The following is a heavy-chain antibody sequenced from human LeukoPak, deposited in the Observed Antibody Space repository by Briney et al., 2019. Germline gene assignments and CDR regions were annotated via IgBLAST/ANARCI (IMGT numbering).Heavy chain of an antibody. D-gene: IGHD3-16*01. J-gene: IGHJ4*02. CDR2: LSRTGDYT. V-gene: IGHV3-23*01. Sequence: GGSLRLSCAASGCSFSGCGMGWVRQAPGKGLEWVSTLSRTGDYTYYADSVKGRFSISRDNSKNTLYLQMASLRVEDTAIYYCAKLPAPGGDYVYFDSWGQGTLVTVSS. CDR1: GCSFSGCG. CDR3: AKLPAPGGDYVYFDS.